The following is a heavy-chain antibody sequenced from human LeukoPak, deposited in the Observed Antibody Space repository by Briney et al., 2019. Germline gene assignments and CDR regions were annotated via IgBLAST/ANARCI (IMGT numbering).Heavy chain of an antibody. D-gene: IGHD3-10*01. Sequence: SETLSLTCTVSGGSISSSSYYWDWIRQPPGKGLEWIGSIYYSGSTSYSPSLKSRVTISGDTSKNQFSLKLSSVTAADTAVYYCARTHYYGSGSFQTILDHWGQGTLVTVSS. J-gene: IGHJ4*02. CDR3: ARTHYYGSGSFQTILDH. V-gene: IGHV4-39*07. CDR1: GGSISSSSYY. CDR2: IYYSGST.